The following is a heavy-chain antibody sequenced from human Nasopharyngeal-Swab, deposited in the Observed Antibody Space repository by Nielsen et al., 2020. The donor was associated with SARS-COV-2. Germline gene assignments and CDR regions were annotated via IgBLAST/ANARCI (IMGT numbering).Heavy chain of an antibody. D-gene: IGHD2-15*01. J-gene: IGHJ6*02. CDR3: ARADRGRLLMDV. V-gene: IGHV1-18*01. Sequence: CVRQAPGQGLEWMGWISAYNGHTNYAQSLQGRVTMTTDTSTSIAYMEVRSLKSDDTAVYYCARADRGRLLMDVWGQGTTVTVSS. CDR2: ISAYNGHT.